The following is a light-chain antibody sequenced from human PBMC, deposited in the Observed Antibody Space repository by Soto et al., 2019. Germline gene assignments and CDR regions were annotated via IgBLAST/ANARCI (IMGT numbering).Light chain of an antibody. V-gene: IGKV3-20*01. CDR1: QSISSSS. CDR2: GAS. Sequence: EIVLTQSPGTLSLSPGERATLSCRASQSISSSSLAWYQQKPGQAPRLLILGASSRATGIPDRFSGSGSGTDFTLTISRLEPEDFAVYYCQYYGTSPKPFGQGTKVDIK. J-gene: IGKJ1*01. CDR3: QYYGTSPKP.